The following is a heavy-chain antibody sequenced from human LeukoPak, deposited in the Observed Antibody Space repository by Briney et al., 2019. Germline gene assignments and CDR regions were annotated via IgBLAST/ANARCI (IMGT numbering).Heavy chain of an antibody. Sequence: SETLSLTCAVYGGSFSGYYWSWIRQPPGKGLEWIGEINHSGSTNYNPSLKSRVTISVDTSKNQFSLKLSSVTAADTAVYYCARHRGLPMRKESGLDVWGKGTTVTVSS. CDR2: INHSGST. J-gene: IGHJ6*04. CDR3: ARHRGLPMRKESGLDV. CDR1: GGSFSGYY. V-gene: IGHV4-34*01. D-gene: IGHD5-24*01.